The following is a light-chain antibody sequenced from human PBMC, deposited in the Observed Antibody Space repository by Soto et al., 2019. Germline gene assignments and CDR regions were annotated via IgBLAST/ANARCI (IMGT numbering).Light chain of an antibody. Sequence: QSALTQPPSASGSPGQSVTISCTGTSSDVGAYIFVSWYQQHPGKAPKLMVYDVNRRPPGVPDRFFGSTSGNTASLTVSGLQAEDEADSYCGTWDSSLSVCLFGGGTKVTVL. CDR3: GTWDSSLSVCL. J-gene: IGLJ3*02. CDR1: SSDVGAYIF. V-gene: IGLV2-8*01. CDR2: DVN.